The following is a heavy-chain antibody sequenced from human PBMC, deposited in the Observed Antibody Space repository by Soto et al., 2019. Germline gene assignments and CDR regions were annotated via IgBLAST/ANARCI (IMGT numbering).Heavy chain of an antibody. Sequence: ASVKVSCKASGYTFTSYGISWVRQAPGQGLEWMGWISAYNGNTNYAQKLQGRVTMTTDTSTSTAYMELRSLRSDDTAVYYCARDRVVPAAFASHTPLWFDPWGQGTLVTVSS. J-gene: IGHJ5*02. CDR1: GYTFTSYG. V-gene: IGHV1-18*01. D-gene: IGHD2-2*01. CDR2: ISAYNGNT. CDR3: ARDRVVPAAFASHTPLWFDP.